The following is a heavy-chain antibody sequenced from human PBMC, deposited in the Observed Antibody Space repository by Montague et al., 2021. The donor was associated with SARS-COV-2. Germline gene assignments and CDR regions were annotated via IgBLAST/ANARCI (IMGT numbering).Heavy chain of an antibody. CDR3: VRYSGWFYFDF. CDR2: TYYKSKWYS. V-gene: IGHV6-1*01. J-gene: IGHJ4*02. CDR1: GDSVSSNSVP. Sequence: CAISGDSVSSNSVPWSWIRQSPSRGLEWRGRTYYKSKWYSDYAPXVRCRLNDNPDATKNEFSLELNYVAPEYTAVYYCVRYSGWFYFDFWGQGTLVAVSS. D-gene: IGHD6-19*01.